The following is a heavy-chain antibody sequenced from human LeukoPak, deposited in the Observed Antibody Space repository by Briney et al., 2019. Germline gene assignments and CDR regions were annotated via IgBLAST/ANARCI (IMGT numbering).Heavy chain of an antibody. CDR3: ARGPSLQKYFDY. J-gene: IGHJ4*02. CDR1: GFTFSSYA. Sequence: PGGSQRLSCAASGFTFSSYALHWVRQAPGKGLEWVAVITYDGRDKYYGDSVQGRFTISRDTSKNTLSLQMNSLRTEDAAVYYCARGPSLQKYFDYWGQGTLVPVSS. V-gene: IGHV3-30*04. CDR2: ITYDGRDK.